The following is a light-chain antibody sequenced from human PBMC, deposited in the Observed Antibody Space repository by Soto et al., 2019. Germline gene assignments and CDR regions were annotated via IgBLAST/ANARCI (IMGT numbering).Light chain of an antibody. CDR2: DVS. Sequence: QSALTQPRSVSGSPGQSVTISCTGISSDVGGYNYVSWYQQHPGKAPKVMIYDVSKRPSGVPDRFSGSKSGNTASLTISGLQAEDEADYYCCSYAGSYNWVFGGGTKLTVL. V-gene: IGLV2-11*01. J-gene: IGLJ3*02. CDR1: SSDVGGYNY. CDR3: CSYAGSYNWV.